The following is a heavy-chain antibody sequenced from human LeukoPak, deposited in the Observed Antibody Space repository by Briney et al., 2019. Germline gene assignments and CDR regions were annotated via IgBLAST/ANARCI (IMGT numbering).Heavy chain of an antibody. J-gene: IGHJ6*03. CDR3: AREGGSGSYYYYYYMDV. Sequence: SVKVSCKASGGTFRSYAISWVRQAPGQGLEWMGGIIPIFGTANYAQKFQGRVTITADESTSTAYMELSSLRSEDTAVYYCAREGGSGSYYYYYYMDVWGKGTTVTVSS. D-gene: IGHD3-10*01. CDR1: GGTFRSYA. CDR2: IIPIFGTA. V-gene: IGHV1-69*01.